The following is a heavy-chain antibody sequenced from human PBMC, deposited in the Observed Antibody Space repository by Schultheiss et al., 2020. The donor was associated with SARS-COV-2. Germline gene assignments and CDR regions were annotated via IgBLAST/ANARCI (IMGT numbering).Heavy chain of an antibody. D-gene: IGHD2-2*01. CDR1: GGSMNDYY. V-gene: IGHV4-59*08. J-gene: IGHJ5*02. CDR3: ARLQGATSRFDP. CDR2: IYYRGRT. Sequence: GSLRLSCSVSGGSMNDYYWTWIRQPPGKGLEWIGYIYYRGRTHYNPSLKTPVAITIDTSKNQFSLKLSSVTAADTAVYYCARLQGATSRFDPWGQGTLVTVSS.